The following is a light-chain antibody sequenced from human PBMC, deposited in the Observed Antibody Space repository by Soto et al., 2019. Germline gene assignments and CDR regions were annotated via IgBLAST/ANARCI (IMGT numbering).Light chain of an antibody. CDR2: EES. Sequence: DIQMTQSPSTLSASVGDTVSITCRASLSISSWLAWYQQKPGKAPKLLIYEESNLKSEVPSRFSGSGSGTDFTLTINGLQPDDFVTYYCQQYDRFPYSFGPGTRLEIK. V-gene: IGKV1-5*03. CDR1: LSISSW. J-gene: IGKJ2*01. CDR3: QQYDRFPYS.